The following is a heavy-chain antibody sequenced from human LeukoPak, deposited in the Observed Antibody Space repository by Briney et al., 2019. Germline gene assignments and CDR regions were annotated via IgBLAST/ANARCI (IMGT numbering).Heavy chain of an antibody. J-gene: IGHJ5*02. Sequence: GASVNVSCKASGYTFTRYGISWVRQAPGQGLEWMGWISAYNGNTNYAQKLQGRVTMTTDTSTSTAYMELRSLRSDDTAVYYCARSAAAAIWFDPWGQGTLVTVSS. CDR3: ARSAAAAIWFDP. V-gene: IGHV1-18*01. D-gene: IGHD6-13*01. CDR1: GYTFTRYG. CDR2: ISAYNGNT.